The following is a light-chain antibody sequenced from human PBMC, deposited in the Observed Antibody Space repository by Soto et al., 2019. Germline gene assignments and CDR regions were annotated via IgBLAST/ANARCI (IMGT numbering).Light chain of an antibody. Sequence: QSVLTQPPSVSGAPGQRVIISCTGSSSNIGGGYDVPWYQQLPGTVPKLLIYAVSDRPSGVPDRFSGSKSGTSASLAITGLQADDEADYYCQSYDSSLSGWVFGGGTKLTVL. CDR1: SSNIGGGYD. CDR3: QSYDSSLSGWV. V-gene: IGLV1-40*01. CDR2: AVS. J-gene: IGLJ3*02.